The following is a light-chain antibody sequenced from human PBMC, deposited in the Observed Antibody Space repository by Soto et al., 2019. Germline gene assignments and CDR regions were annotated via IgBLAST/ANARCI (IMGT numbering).Light chain of an antibody. V-gene: IGKV1-5*03. Sequence: DIRMTQSPSTLSASVGDRVTITCRASQSISTWLAWYQQKPGKAPKLLIYEASSLESGVSSRFSGSGSGTEFTLTITSLQPDDFATYYCQQYDSYLTFGPGTNVEI. CDR1: QSISTW. J-gene: IGKJ1*01. CDR3: QQYDSYLT. CDR2: EAS.